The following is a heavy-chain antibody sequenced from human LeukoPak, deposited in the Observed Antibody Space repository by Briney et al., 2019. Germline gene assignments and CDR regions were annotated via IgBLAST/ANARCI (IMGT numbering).Heavy chain of an antibody. J-gene: IGHJ4*02. D-gene: IGHD6-19*01. Sequence: GGSLRLSCAASGFTFSSFTMIWVRQAPGKGLEWVSSISHTDDPSHYADSVRGRFSVSRDNAKNSLYLQMNSLRVEDTAVYYCTRDPNHPGYSSGWYYWGQGTLVTVSS. V-gene: IGHV3-48*04. CDR2: ISHTDDPS. CDR3: TRDPNHPGYSSGWYY. CDR1: GFTFSSFT.